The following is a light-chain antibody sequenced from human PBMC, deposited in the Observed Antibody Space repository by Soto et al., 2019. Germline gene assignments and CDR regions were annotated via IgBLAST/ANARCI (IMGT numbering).Light chain of an antibody. Sequence: QSVLTQPPSASGTPGQRVTISCSGSNSNIGSNTVNWYQQLPGTAPKLLIYGNTNRPSGVPDRFSGSKSGTSASLAIAGLQTEDEGDYYCQTYDSSLSGLYVFGTGTKVTVL. V-gene: IGLV1-40*01. CDR3: QTYDSSLSGLYV. CDR1: NSNIGSNT. CDR2: GNT. J-gene: IGLJ1*01.